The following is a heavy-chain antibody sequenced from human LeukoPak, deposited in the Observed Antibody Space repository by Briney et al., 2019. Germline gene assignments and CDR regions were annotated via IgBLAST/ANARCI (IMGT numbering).Heavy chain of an antibody. Sequence: GGSLRLSCAASGFTFSSYAMHWVRQAPGKGLEWVAVISYDGSNKYYADSVKGRFTISRDNSKNTLYLQMNSLRAEDTAVYYCARTVRIAAPDYWGQGTLVTVSS. CDR2: ISYDGSNK. CDR3: ARTVRIAAPDY. J-gene: IGHJ4*02. V-gene: IGHV3-30-3*01. D-gene: IGHD6-6*01. CDR1: GFTFSSYA.